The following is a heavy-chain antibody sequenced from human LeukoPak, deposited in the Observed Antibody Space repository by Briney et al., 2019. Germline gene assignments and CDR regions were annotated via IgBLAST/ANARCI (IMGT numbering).Heavy chain of an antibody. D-gene: IGHD1-26*01. CDR2: INHSGST. J-gene: IGHJ3*02. CDR1: GGSFSGYY. V-gene: IGHV4-34*01. CDR3: ARDGAFKKTFDI. Sequence: PSETLSLTCAVYGGSFSGYYWSWIRQPPGKGLEWIGEINHSGSTNYNPSLKSRVTISVDTSKNQFSLKLSSVTAADTAVYYCARDGAFKKTFDIWGQGTMVTVSS.